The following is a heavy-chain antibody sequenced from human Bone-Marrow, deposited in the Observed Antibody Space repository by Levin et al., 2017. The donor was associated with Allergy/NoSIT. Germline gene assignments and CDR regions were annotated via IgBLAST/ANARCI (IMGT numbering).Heavy chain of an antibody. D-gene: IGHD6-19*01. J-gene: IGHJ4*02. CDR3: AGGTFANGWNY. Sequence: TSETLSLTCAISGDSVSSNSGAWNWIRQSPSRGLEWLGRTYYRSKWHNEYAASVKSRITINPDTSKNQFSLQLNTVTPEDTAVYYCAGGTFANGWNYWGQGTLVTVSS. V-gene: IGHV6-1*01. CDR1: GDSVSSNSGA. CDR2: TYYRSKWHN.